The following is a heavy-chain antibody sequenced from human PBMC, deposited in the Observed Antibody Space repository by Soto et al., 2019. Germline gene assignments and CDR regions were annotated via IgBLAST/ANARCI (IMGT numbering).Heavy chain of an antibody. V-gene: IGHV3-30-3*01. Sequence: QVQLVESGGGVVQPGRSLRLSCAASGFTFSSYAMHWVRQAPGKGLEWVAVISYDGSNKYYADSVKGRFTISRDNSKNTVYLQMNSLRAEDTAVYYCARPQQWLVPGYFDYWGQGTLVTVSS. CDR3: ARPQQWLVPGYFDY. CDR1: GFTFSSYA. CDR2: ISYDGSNK. D-gene: IGHD6-19*01. J-gene: IGHJ4*02.